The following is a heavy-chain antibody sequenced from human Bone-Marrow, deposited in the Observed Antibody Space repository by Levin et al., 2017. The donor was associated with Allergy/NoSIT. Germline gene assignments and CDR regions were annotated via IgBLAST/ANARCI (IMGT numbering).Heavy chain of an antibody. Sequence: SETLSLTCSVSGGSIDTNNWWSWVRQPPGKGLEWIGEIFPDGRINYSPSLKSRATVSLDKSKSQFSLSLTFVTAADTAIYYCARWSSGWYGGGNCFDLWGQGTLVTVSS. CDR1: GGSIDTNNW. CDR2: IFPDGRI. J-gene: IGHJ4*02. V-gene: IGHV4-4*02. D-gene: IGHD6-19*01. CDR3: ARWSSGWYGGGNCFDL.